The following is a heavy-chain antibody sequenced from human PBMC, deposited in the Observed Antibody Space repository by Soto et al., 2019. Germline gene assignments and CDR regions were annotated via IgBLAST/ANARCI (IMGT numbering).Heavy chain of an antibody. J-gene: IGHJ6*02. CDR2: IYSGGST. CDR3: ARDNGDSSSSVFDYYYGMDV. V-gene: IGHV3-53*01. CDR1: GFTVSSNY. D-gene: IGHD6-6*01. Sequence: PGGSLRLSCAASGFTVSSNYMSWVRQAPGKGLEWVSVIYSGGSTYYADSVKGRFTISRDNSKNTLYLQMNSLRAEDTAVYYCARDNGDSSSSVFDYYYGMDVWGQGTTVTVSS.